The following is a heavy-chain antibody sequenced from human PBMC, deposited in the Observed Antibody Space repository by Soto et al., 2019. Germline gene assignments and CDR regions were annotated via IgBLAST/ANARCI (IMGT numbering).Heavy chain of an antibody. D-gene: IGHD6-6*01. CDR3: ARRGDSSSATFDY. CDR2: IIPIFGTA. CDR1: GGTFSSYA. V-gene: IGHV1-69*06. J-gene: IGHJ4*02. Sequence: GASVKVSCKASGGTFSSYAISWVRQAPGQGLEWMGGIIPIFGTANYAQKFRGRVTITADKSTSTAYMELSSLRSEDTAVYYCARRGDSSSATFDYWGQGTLVTVSS.